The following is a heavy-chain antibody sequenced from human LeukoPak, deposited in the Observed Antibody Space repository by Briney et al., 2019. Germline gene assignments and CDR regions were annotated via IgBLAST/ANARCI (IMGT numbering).Heavy chain of an antibody. CDR1: GFTFSNYA. V-gene: IGHV4-59*01. CDR2: IYYSGST. J-gene: IGHJ5*02. Sequence: GSLRLSCAASGFTFSNYAMSWIRQPPGKGLEWIGYIYYSGSTNYNPSLESRATISVDTSKNQFSLKLSSVTAADTAVYYCARGNLKWFDPWGQGTLVTVSS. CDR3: ARGNLKWFDP. D-gene: IGHD2/OR15-2a*01.